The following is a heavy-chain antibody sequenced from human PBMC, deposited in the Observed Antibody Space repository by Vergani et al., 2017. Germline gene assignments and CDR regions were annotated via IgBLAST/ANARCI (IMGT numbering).Heavy chain of an antibody. J-gene: IGHJ5*02. Sequence: EVQLVESGGGLVQPGGSLRLSCAASGVTFSSDDMHWVRQATGKGLEWGSALGTVGDTYYPGSVKGRFSFSRENAKNSLYLQMNSLRAGDTAVYYCARGTHYYDSSGSYGAGWFDPWGQRTLVTVSS. CDR2: LGTVGDT. CDR3: ARGTHYYDSSGSYGAGWFDP. CDR1: GVTFSSDD. V-gene: IGHV3-13*04. D-gene: IGHD3-22*01.